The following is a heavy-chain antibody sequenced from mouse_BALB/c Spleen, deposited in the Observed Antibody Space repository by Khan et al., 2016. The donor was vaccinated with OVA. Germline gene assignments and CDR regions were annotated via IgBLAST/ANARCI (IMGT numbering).Heavy chain of an antibody. V-gene: IGHV9-4*02. J-gene: IGHJ4*01. CDR2: INTHSGVP. D-gene: IGHD2-14*01. CDR3: ARGGAAYYRSGGCAMDY. Sequence: QIQLVQSGPELKKPGETVRISCKASGYTFTTAGIQWVQKMPGKGLKWIGWINTHSGVPKYAEDFKGRFALSLEISVNTAYLQITNLKNEDTATYFWARGGAAYYRSGGCAMDYWGQGTSVTVSS. CDR1: GYTFTTAG.